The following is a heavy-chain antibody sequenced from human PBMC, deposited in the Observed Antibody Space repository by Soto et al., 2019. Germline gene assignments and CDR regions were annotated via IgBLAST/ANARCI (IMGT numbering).Heavy chain of an antibody. CDR1: GYTFTSYD. CDR2: MNPDSGNT. V-gene: IGHV1-8*01. J-gene: IGHJ6*02. Sequence: ASVKVSCKASGYTFTSYDINWVRQATRQGPEWMGWMNPDSGNTGYVQKFQGRVTMTRNTAISTAYMELSSLRSEDTAVYYCARGGVLWFGELSKADVWG. CDR3: ARGGVLWFGELSKADV. D-gene: IGHD3-10*01.